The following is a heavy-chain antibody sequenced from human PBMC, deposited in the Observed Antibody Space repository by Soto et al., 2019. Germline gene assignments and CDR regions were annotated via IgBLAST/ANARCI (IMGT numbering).Heavy chain of an antibody. CDR3: ARHSNRNYGLYYLDY. CDR2: IYYSGGT. CDR1: GGSISSYY. V-gene: IGHV4-59*08. J-gene: IGHJ4*02. D-gene: IGHD4-4*01. Sequence: SHTCSVSGGSISSYYWSRIRQTPGKGLEWIGFIYYSGGTKYKPSLKSRVTISVDTSKNQFSLKVSSATAADTAVYYCARHSNRNYGLYYLDYWGLGALVTVSS.